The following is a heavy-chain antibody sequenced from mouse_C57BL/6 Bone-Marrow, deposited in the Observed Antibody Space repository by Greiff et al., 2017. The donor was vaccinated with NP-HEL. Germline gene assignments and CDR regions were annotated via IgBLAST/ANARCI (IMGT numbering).Heavy chain of an antibody. Sequence: EVKLVESGGDLVKPGGSLKLSCAASGFTFSSYGMSWVRQTPDKRLEWVATISSGGSYTYYPDSVKGRFTISRDNAKNTLYLQVSSLKSEDTAMYYCASHGYASWFAYWGQGTLVTVSA. D-gene: IGHD2-2*01. V-gene: IGHV5-6*01. J-gene: IGHJ3*01. CDR3: ASHGYASWFAY. CDR1: GFTFSSYG. CDR2: ISSGGSYT.